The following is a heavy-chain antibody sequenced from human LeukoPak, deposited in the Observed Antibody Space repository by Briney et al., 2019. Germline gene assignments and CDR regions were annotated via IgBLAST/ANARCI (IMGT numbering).Heavy chain of an antibody. CDR2: ISAYNGNT. CDR3: ARVHYYDSSGYYYGAFDI. D-gene: IGHD3-22*01. CDR1: GYTFTSYG. V-gene: IGHV1-18*01. Sequence: EASVKVSCKASGYTFTSYGISWVREAPGQGLEGMGWISAYNGNTNYAQKLQVRVTMTTDTSTSTAYTELRSLRSDDTAVYYCARVHYYDSSGYYYGAFDIWGQGATVTVSS. J-gene: IGHJ3*02.